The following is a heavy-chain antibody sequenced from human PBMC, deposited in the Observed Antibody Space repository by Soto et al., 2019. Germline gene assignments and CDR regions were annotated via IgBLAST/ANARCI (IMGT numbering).Heavy chain of an antibody. CDR2: INHSGNT. CDR3: ARGRGDGYNQHWYFDL. Sequence: QVHLQQWGAGLLKPSETLSLTCAVYGGSFSGYYWSWIRQPPGKGLEWIGEINHSGNTNYNPSLKSRVSISVGTSNNQFSLKLSSVTAADTAVYYCARGRGDGYNQHWYFDLWGRGTLVTVSS. V-gene: IGHV4-34*01. CDR1: GGSFSGYY. D-gene: IGHD3-10*01. J-gene: IGHJ2*01.